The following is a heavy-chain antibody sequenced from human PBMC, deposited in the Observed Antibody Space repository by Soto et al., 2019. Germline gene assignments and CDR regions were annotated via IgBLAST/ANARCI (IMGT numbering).Heavy chain of an antibody. CDR1: GFTFSSYG. V-gene: IGHV3-33*01. J-gene: IGHJ4*02. CDR2: IWYDGSNK. D-gene: IGHD3-10*01. Sequence: PGGSLRLSCAASGFTFSSYGMHWVRQAPGKGLEWMAVIWYDGSNKYYADSVKGRFTISRDNSKNTLYLQMNSLRAEDTAVYYCARDQGTLWFGDRGYYFDYWGQGTLVTVSS. CDR3: ARDQGTLWFGDRGYYFDY.